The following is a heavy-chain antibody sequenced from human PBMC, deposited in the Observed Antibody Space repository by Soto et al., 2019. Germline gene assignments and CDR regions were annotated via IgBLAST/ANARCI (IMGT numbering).Heavy chain of an antibody. D-gene: IGHD1-26*01. J-gene: IGHJ3*02. Sequence: EVQLVESGGGLVQPGGSLRLSCAASGFTFSDHYMDWVRQAPGEGLEWVGRIRNKANSYTTEYAASVKGRFTVSRDDSKNSLYLQMNSLKTEDTAVYYCARQSRRSGSYYLDAFDMWGQGTMVTVSS. CDR3: ARQSRRSGSYYLDAFDM. V-gene: IGHV3-72*01. CDR2: IRNKANSYTT. CDR1: GFTFSDHY.